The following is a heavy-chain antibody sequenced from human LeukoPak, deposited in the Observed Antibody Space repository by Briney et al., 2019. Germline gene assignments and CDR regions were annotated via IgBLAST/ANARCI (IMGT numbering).Heavy chain of an antibody. CDR1: GGSFSGCY. J-gene: IGHJ5*02. CDR3: AREPNWFDP. V-gene: IGHV4-34*01. D-gene: IGHD1-14*01. CDR2: INHSGST. Sequence: PSETLSLTCAVYGGSFSGCYWSWIRQPPGKGLEWIGEINHSGSTNYNPSLKSRVTISVDTSKNQFSLKLSSVTAADTAVYYCAREPNWFDPWGQGTLATVSS.